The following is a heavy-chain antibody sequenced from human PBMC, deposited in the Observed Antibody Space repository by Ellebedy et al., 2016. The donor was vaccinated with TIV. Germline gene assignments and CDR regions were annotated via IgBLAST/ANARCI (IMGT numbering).Heavy chain of an antibody. CDR1: GFTFSNFA. J-gene: IGHJ4*02. V-gene: IGHV3-23*01. CDR3: AKDSGRSGWYFDY. Sequence: GESLKISCEASGFTFSNFAMGWVRQAPGKGLEWVATISASGDETFYPNSVNGRSTTSRDNSKNMVYLQTAGLRADDTAVYYCAKDSGRSGWYFDYWGQGTPVTVSS. CDR2: ISASGDET. D-gene: IGHD6-19*01.